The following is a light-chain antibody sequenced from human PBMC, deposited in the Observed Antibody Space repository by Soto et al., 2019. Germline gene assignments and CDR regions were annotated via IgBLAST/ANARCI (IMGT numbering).Light chain of an antibody. CDR3: LQYGTPPYT. CDR1: QSVSNNY. J-gene: IGKJ2*01. CDR2: GAS. V-gene: IGKV3-20*01. Sequence: EIVLTQSPGTLSLSPGERATLSCRASQSVSNNYLAWYQQKPGQAPRLLIYGASNRATGIPDRFSGSGSGTDFTLTISRLEPEDFAVYYCLQYGTPPYTFGQGTRLEIK.